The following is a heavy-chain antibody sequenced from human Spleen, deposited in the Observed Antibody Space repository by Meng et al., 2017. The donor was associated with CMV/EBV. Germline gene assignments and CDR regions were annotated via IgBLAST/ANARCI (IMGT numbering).Heavy chain of an antibody. D-gene: IGHD3-10*01. Sequence: GAASGFTFSDYYMGWIRRVQGKGLGWLSYIRNSGSTIYYADSLKGRFTISRDNAKSSLYLQMNSLRAEDTAVYYCVRGGGWFAEFHWGQGTLVTVSS. V-gene: IGHV3-11*01. J-gene: IGHJ4*02. CDR2: IRNSGSTI. CDR1: GFTFSDYY. CDR3: VRGGGWFAEFH.